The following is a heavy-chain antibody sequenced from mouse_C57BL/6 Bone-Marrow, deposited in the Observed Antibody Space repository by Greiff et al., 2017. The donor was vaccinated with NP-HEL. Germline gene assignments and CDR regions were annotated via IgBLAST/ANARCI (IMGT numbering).Heavy chain of an antibody. Sequence: QVHVKQPGAELVKPGASVKLSCKASGYTFTSYWMHWVKQRPGQGLEWIGMIHPNSGSTNYNEKFKSKATLTVDKSSSTAYMQLSSLTSEDSAVYYCARPKLYAMDYWGQGTSVTVSS. J-gene: IGHJ4*01. CDR2: IHPNSGST. CDR1: GYTFTSYW. V-gene: IGHV1-64*01. CDR3: ARPKLYAMDY.